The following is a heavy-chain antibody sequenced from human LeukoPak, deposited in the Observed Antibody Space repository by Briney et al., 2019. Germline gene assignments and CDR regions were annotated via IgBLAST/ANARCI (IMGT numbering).Heavy chain of an antibody. D-gene: IGHD3-10*01. CDR2: IYYSGST. CDR3: ARGPRGLWFGELYDY. Sequence: SETLSLTCTVSGGSISSSSYYWGWIRQPPGKGLEWIGSIYYSGSTYYNPSLKSRVTISVDTSKNQFSLKLSSVTAADTAVYYCARGPRGLWFGELYDYWGQGTLVTVSS. V-gene: IGHV4-39*07. J-gene: IGHJ4*02. CDR1: GGSISSSSYY.